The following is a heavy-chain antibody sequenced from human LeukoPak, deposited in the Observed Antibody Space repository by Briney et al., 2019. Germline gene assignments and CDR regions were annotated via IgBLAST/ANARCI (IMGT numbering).Heavy chain of an antibody. CDR1: GFTFSNHA. J-gene: IGHJ5*02. D-gene: IGHD6-13*01. CDR3: AKGVHSSSLNWFDP. Sequence: GGSLRLSCAASGFTFSNHAMHWVRQAPGKGLEWVAFIRYDGSNKYYADSVKGRFTISRDNSKNTLYLQMNSLRAEDTAVYYCAKGVHSSSLNWFDPWGQGTLVTVSS. V-gene: IGHV3-30*02. CDR2: IRYDGSNK.